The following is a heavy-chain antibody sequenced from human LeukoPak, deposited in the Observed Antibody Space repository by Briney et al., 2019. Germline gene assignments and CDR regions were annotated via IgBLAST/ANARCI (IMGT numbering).Heavy chain of an antibody. CDR1: GFTLSSYW. V-gene: IGHV3-7*01. CDR3: ARDIEAAGLFFDY. CDR2: IKYDGSEK. J-gene: IGHJ4*02. Sequence: GRSLRLSCAASGFTLSSYWMSWVRQAPGKGLEWVANIKYDGSEKNYVDSVKGRFAISRDNARNSLYLQMNSLRAEDTAVYYCARDIEAAGLFFDYWGRGTLVTASS. D-gene: IGHD6-13*01.